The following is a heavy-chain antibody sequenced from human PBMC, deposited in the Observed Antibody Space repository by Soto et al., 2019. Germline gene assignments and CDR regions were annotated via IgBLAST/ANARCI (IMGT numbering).Heavy chain of an antibody. CDR2: IDPSASYT. V-gene: IGHV5-10-1*01. Sequence: QVPGKGLEWMGRIDPSASYTNYSPSFQGHVTISADKSISTAYLQWSSLKASDTAMYYCARGMGNYDSSGYGYWGQGTLVTVSS. D-gene: IGHD3-22*01. CDR3: ARGMGNYDSSGYGY. J-gene: IGHJ4*02.